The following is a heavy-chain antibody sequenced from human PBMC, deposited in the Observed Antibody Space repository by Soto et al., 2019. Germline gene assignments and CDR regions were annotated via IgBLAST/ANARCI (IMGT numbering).Heavy chain of an antibody. CDR1: GGSISSYY. CDR3: ASSEDYGDYSFDY. Sequence: SETLSLTCTVSGGSISSYYWSWIRQPPGKGLGWIGYIYYSGSTNYNPSLKSRVTISVDTSKNQFSLKLSSVTAADTAVYYCASSEDYGDYSFDYRGQGTLVTVSS. J-gene: IGHJ4*02. D-gene: IGHD4-17*01. V-gene: IGHV4-59*01. CDR2: IYYSGST.